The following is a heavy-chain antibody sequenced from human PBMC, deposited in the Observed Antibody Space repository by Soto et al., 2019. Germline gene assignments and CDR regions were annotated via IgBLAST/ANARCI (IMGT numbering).Heavy chain of an antibody. CDR2: MYNSGST. CDR1: GGSISSGDFY. D-gene: IGHD1-26*01. CDR3: ARVGAIVGANSGDY. V-gene: IGHV4-30-4*01. Sequence: QVQLRESGPGLVKPSQTLSLTCSVSGGSISSGDFYWSWIRQPPGEGLECIGYMYNSGSTYYHPSLMSLVAISLDTSNNQFSLKLSSVTAADTAVYYCARVGAIVGANSGDYWGQGTLVTVSS. J-gene: IGHJ4*02.